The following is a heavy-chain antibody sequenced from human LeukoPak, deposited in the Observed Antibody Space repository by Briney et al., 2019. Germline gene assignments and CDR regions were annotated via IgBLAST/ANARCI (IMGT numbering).Heavy chain of an antibody. CDR1: GFTFSSYN. CDR2: ISYDGSNK. CDR3: AKDFYDILTGSDYGMDV. D-gene: IGHD3-9*01. V-gene: IGHV3-30*18. Sequence: GGSLRLSCAASGFTFSSYNMNWVRQAPGKGLEWVAVISYDGSNKYYADSVKGRFTISRDNSKNTLYLQMNSLRAEDTAVYYCAKDFYDILTGSDYGMDVWGQGTTVTVSS. J-gene: IGHJ6*02.